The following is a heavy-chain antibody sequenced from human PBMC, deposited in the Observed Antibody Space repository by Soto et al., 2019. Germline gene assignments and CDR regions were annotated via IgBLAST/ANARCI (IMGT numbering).Heavy chain of an antibody. D-gene: IGHD6-19*01. Sequence: ASVKVSCTASGYTFTSYAMHWVRQAPGQRLEWMGWNNAGNGNTKYSQKFQGRVTITRDTSASTAYMELSSRRSEGTAVYYCARDHGIAVAAPGGFDLWGQGTLVTVSS. V-gene: IGHV1-3*01. CDR3: ARDHGIAVAAPGGFDL. CDR2: NNAGNGNT. CDR1: GYTFTSYA. J-gene: IGHJ5*02.